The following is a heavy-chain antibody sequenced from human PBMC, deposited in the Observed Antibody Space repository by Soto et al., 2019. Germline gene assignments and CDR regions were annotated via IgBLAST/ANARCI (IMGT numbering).Heavy chain of an antibody. D-gene: IGHD5-18*01. CDR2: ISDSGGIT. CDR1: GFPFSSYA. V-gene: IGHV3-23*01. CDR3: TKGWLQPDY. Sequence: EVQLLDSGGDLAQPGGSLRLSCVASGFPFSSYAMSWFRQAPGKGPEWVSSISDSGGITYYADPVKGRITISRDSSKNTVYLQMNSLRAEDTAIYYCTKGWLQPDYWGQGTLVTVSS. J-gene: IGHJ4*02.